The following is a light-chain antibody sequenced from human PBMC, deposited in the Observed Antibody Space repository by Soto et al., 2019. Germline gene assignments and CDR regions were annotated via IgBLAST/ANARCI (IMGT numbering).Light chain of an antibody. CDR3: AAWDDSLNGWV. CDR1: SSNIGSNT. J-gene: IGLJ3*02. V-gene: IGLV1-44*01. CDR2: SNN. Sequence: QSVLTQPPSASGTPGQRVTISCSGSSSNIGSNTVNWYQQLPGTAPKLLSHSNNQRPSGVPDRFSGSKSGTSASLAISGLQYEDEAYYYCAAWDDSLNGWVFGGGTKLTVL.